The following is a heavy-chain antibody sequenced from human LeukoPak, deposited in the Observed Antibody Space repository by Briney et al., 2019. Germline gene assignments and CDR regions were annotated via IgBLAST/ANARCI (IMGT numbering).Heavy chain of an antibody. J-gene: IGHJ3*02. CDR1: GFTFSRYA. D-gene: IGHD1-26*01. Sequence: SGGSLRLSCAASGFTFSRYAMHWVRQAPGKGLEWVAVISYDGSNKYYADSVKGRFTISRDNSKNTLYLQMNSLRAEDTAVYYCLTIVETTIDAFDIWGQGTMVTVSS. V-gene: IGHV3-30*04. CDR2: ISYDGSNK. CDR3: LTIVETTIDAFDI.